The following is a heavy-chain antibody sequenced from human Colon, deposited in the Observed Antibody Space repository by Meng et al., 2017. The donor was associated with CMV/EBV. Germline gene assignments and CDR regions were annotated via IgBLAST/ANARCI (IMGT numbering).Heavy chain of an antibody. CDR1: GFNFNAYA. V-gene: IGHV3-23*01. CDR2: ISGYGGST. CDR3: VKGGITAATAY. J-gene: IGHJ4*02. D-gene: IGHD1-20*01. Sequence: GGSLRLSCVPSGFNFNAYAMSWARQAPGKGLEWVSTISGYGGSTYYADSVKGRFTISRDSSLYLQMNSLRVEDTAVYFCVKGGITAATAYWGQGTLVTVSS.